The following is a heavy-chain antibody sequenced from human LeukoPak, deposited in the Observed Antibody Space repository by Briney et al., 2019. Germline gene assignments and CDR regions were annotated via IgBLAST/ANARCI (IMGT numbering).Heavy chain of an antibody. D-gene: IGHD2-2*01. CDR1: GGTFSSYA. Sequence: SSVKVSCKXSGGTFSSYAISWVRQAPGQGLEWMGGIIPIFGTANYAQKFQGRVTITADESTSTAYMELSSLRSEDTAVYYCARVPSGCSSTSCYYVYWGQGTLVTVSS. CDR3: ARVPSGCSSTSCYYVY. V-gene: IGHV1-69*01. J-gene: IGHJ4*02. CDR2: IIPIFGTA.